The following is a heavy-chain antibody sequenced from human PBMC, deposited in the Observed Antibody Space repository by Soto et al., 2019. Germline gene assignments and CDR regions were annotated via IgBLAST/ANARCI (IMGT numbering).Heavy chain of an antibody. CDR1: GFTFDDYT. D-gene: IGHD6-13*01. V-gene: IGHV3-43*01. CDR3: AKDTGEGGSSWYGQYFDY. Sequence: GGSLRLSCAASGFTFDDYTMHWVRQAPGKGLEWVSLISWDGGSTYYADSVKGRFTISRDNSKNSLYLQMNSLRTEDTALYYCAKDTGEGGSSWYGQYFDYWGQGTLVTVSS. J-gene: IGHJ4*02. CDR2: ISWDGGST.